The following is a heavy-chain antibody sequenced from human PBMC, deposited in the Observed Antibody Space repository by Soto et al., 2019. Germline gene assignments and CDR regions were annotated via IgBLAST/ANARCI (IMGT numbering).Heavy chain of an antibody. D-gene: IGHD6-13*01. Sequence: GSLRLSCAASGFTFSSYAMSWVRQAPGKGLEWVSAISGSGGSTYYADSVKGRFTISRDNSKNTLYLQMNSLRAEDTAVYYCAKDRSISAALHYYYYYMDFCGKGTTVTVSS. CDR2: ISGSGGST. J-gene: IGHJ6*03. CDR3: AKDRSISAALHYYYYYMDF. CDR1: GFTFSSYA. V-gene: IGHV3-23*01.